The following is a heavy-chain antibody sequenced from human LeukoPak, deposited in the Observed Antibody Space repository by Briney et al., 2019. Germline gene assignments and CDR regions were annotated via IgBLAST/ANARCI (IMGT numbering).Heavy chain of an antibody. J-gene: IGHJ4*02. D-gene: IGHD2-2*01. Sequence: PGGSLRLSCAASGFTFSDYYMSWIRQAPGKGLEWVSYISSSGSTIYYADSVKGRFTISRGNAKNSLYLQMSSLRVEDTAVYYCALMICSTTSCWIDYWGQGTLVTVSS. V-gene: IGHV3-11*04. CDR1: GFTFSDYY. CDR3: ALMICSTTSCWIDY. CDR2: ISSSGSTI.